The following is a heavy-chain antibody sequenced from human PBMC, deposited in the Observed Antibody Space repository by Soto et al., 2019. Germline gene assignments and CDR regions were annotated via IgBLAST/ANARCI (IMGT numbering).Heavy chain of an antibody. D-gene: IGHD3-22*01. J-gene: IGHJ5*01. CDR3: SSLGFNYGPHNGFDP. V-gene: IGHV4-39*01. Sequence: SEPLSLTCTVSDGSISSSSYNWCWIRQPPGKGLEWIGSIYYSGSTYYNPSLKSRVTISVDASKNQFSLKLSSVTAADMAVYYCSSLGFNYGPHNGFDPFGQGTLVTVSS. CDR2: IYYSGST. CDR1: DGSISSSSYN.